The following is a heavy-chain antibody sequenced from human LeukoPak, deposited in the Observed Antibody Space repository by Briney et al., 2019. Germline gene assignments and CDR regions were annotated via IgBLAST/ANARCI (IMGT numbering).Heavy chain of an antibody. J-gene: IGHJ4*02. CDR3: AKEDMVRGVRVLVDY. V-gene: IGHV3-30*18. Sequence: PGRSLRLSCAASGFTFSSYGMHWVRQAPGKGLEWVAVISYDGSNKYYADSVKGRFTISRDNSKNTLYLQMNSLRAEDTAVYYCAKEDMVRGVRVLVDYWGQGTLVTVSS. CDR1: GFTFSSYG. CDR2: ISYDGSNK. D-gene: IGHD3-10*01.